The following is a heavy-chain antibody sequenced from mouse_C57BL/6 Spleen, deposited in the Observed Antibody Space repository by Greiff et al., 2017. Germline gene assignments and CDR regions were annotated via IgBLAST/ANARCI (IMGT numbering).Heavy chain of an antibody. D-gene: IGHD1-1*01. V-gene: IGHV1-15*01. CDR2: IVPETGGT. CDR3: TKLRANWYFGV. CDR1: GYTFTDYE. J-gene: IGHJ1*03. Sequence: VQRVESGAELVRPGDSVTLSCKASGYTFTDYEMHWVKQTPVHGLEWIGDIVPETGGTAYNQKFKGKAILTADRSSSTAYMELRSLTSEDAAVYYCTKLRANWYFGVRGTGATVTAAS.